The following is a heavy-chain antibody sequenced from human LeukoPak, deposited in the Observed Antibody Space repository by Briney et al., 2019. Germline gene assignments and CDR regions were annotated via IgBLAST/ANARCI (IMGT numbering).Heavy chain of an antibody. J-gene: IGHJ4*02. CDR2: IYYSGST. V-gene: IGHV4-59*01. CDR3: ARGRGSGWYRRGNYFDY. D-gene: IGHD6-19*01. CDR1: GGSISSYY. Sequence: SETLSLTCTVSGGSISSYYWSWIRQPPGKGLEWIGYIYYSGSTNYNPSLKSRVTISVDTSKNQFSLKLSSVTAADTAVYYCARGRGSGWYRRGNYFDYWGQGTLVIVSS.